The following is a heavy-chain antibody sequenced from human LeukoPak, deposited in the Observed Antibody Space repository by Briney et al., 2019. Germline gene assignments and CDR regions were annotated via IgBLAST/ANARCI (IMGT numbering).Heavy chain of an antibody. Sequence: SETLSLTCTVSGGSISSSSYYWGWLRQRPGTGLEWLGSFYYSGSTYYNPSRKSRVTISVDTSKNQFSLKLSSVTAADTAVYYCARRLGSVSPFDPWGQGTLVTVSS. D-gene: IGHD4-11*01. J-gene: IGHJ5*02. CDR3: ARRLGSVSPFDP. CDR1: GGSISSSSYY. CDR2: FYYSGST. V-gene: IGHV4-39*01.